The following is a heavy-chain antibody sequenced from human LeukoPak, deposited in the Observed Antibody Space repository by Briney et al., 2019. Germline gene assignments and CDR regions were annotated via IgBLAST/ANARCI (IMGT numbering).Heavy chain of an antibody. D-gene: IGHD5/OR15-5a*01. J-gene: IGHJ1*01. CDR2: IKQDGSEE. V-gene: IGHV3-7*01. CDR3: ARVITVYNVYEEVAEYFQY. Sequence: PGGSLRLSCAVSGVNFSSYWMSWVRQAPGKGLEWVANIKQDGSEEYYVDSVKGRFTISTDNAKNSLYLQMNSLRADDTAVYYCARVITVYNVYEEVAEYFQYWGQGTLVTVSS. CDR1: GVNFSSYW.